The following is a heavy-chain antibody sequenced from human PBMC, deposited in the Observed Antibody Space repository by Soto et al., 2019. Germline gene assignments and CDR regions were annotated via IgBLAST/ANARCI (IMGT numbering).Heavy chain of an antibody. CDR2: IYYSGST. J-gene: IGHJ6*02. CDR3: AETGLLVGATTDYCGMDV. D-gene: IGHD1-26*01. Sequence: SETLSFTCTVSGGSISSSSYYWGWIRQPPGRGLEGIGSIYYSGSTYYNPSLKSRVTISVDTSKNQFSLKLSSVTAADTAVYYCAETGLLVGATTDYCGMDVWGQGTTVTVSS. CDR1: GGSISSSSYY. V-gene: IGHV4-39*01.